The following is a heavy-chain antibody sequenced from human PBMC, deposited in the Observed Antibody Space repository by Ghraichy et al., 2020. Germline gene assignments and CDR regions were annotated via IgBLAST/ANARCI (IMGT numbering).Heavy chain of an antibody. CDR2: INHSGST. CDR3: ARRTRVGARVLSRFDP. D-gene: IGHD1-26*01. J-gene: IGHJ5*02. V-gene: IGHV4-34*01. Sequence: SQTLSLTCAVYGGSFSGYYWSWIRQPPGKGLEWIGEINHSGSTNYNPSLKSRVTISVDTSKNQFSLKLSSVTAADTAVYYCARRTRVGARVLSRFDPWGQGTLVTVSS. CDR1: GGSFSGYY.